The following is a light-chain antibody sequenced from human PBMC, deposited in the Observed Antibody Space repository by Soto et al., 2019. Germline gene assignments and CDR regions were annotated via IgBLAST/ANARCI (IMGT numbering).Light chain of an antibody. V-gene: IGLV2-8*01. J-gene: IGLJ3*02. CDR1: SSDIGNYNY. Sequence: QSVLTQPPSASGSPGQSVTISCTGTSSDIGNYNYVSWYQQHPGKAPKLMISEVSRRPPGVPNRFSGSKSGNTASLTVSGLQPEDEADYSCSSYSDRNALVFGGGTKVTVL. CDR3: SSYSDRNALV. CDR2: EVS.